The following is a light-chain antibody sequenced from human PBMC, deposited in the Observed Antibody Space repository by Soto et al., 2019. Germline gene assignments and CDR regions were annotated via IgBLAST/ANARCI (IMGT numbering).Light chain of an antibody. CDR2: SAS. Sequence: DIQMTQSPSSLSASVGDRVTVTCRAGQSINRYLNWYQQRPGKAPKLLIYSASTLQTGVPSRFSGSGSGTDFTLTISSLQPEDFATYYCQQSYNGPFTFGPGTKVDIK. CDR1: QSINRY. CDR3: QQSYNGPFT. V-gene: IGKV1-39*01. J-gene: IGKJ3*01.